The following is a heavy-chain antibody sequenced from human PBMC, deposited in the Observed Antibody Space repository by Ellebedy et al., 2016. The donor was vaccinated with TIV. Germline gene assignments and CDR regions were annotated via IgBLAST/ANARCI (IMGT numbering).Heavy chain of an antibody. CDR3: VRDPAPHTSGWYYFDY. CDR2: IKQDGSEK. Sequence: GGSLRLXCAASGFTFSSYWMSWVRQAPGKGLEWVANIKQDGSEKYYVDSVKGRFTISRDNAKNSLYLQMNSLRAEDTAVYYCVRDPAPHTSGWYYFDYWGQGTLVTVSS. CDR1: GFTFSSYW. V-gene: IGHV3-7*01. J-gene: IGHJ4*02. D-gene: IGHD6-19*01.